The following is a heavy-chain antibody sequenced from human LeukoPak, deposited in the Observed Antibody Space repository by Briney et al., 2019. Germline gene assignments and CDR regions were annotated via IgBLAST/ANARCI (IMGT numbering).Heavy chain of an antibody. V-gene: IGHV3-21*01. Sequence: GGSLRLSCAASGFTFSTSAMNWVRQVPRGGLEWVSSIDYDSSHIYYAASVRGRFTISRDNARNSVYLQMNSLRVEDTAVYYCARDPLRYLRVGHYDYWGQGTLVAVSS. CDR2: IDYDSSHI. D-gene: IGHD3-9*01. J-gene: IGHJ4*02. CDR1: GFTFSTSA. CDR3: ARDPLRYLRVGHYDY.